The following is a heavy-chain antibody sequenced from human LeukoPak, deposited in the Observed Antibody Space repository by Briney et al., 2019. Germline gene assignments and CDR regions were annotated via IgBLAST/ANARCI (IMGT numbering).Heavy chain of an antibody. CDR2: IDPSDSYT. D-gene: IGHD6-6*01. CDR1: GYSFTSYW. CDR3: ARQSTSIAARPYDY. V-gene: IGHV5-10-1*01. J-gene: IGHJ4*02. Sequence: GSSLLSSFKGSGYSFTSYWISWVRQMPGKGLEWMGRIDPSDSYTNYSPYFQGQVTISADKSISTAYLQWSSLKASDTAMYYCARQSTSIAARPYDYWGQATMV.